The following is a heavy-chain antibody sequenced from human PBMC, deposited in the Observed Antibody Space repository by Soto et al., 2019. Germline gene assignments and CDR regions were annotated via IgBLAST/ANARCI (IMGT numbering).Heavy chain of an antibody. V-gene: IGHV3-9*01. J-gene: IGHJ3*02. CDR1: GITFDNYA. CDR2: ISSNSGSI. CDR3: AKGVSSSWLRDGFDI. D-gene: IGHD6-19*01. Sequence: EVQLVESGGGLVQPGRSLRLSCADSGITFDNYAMHCVRQAPGKGLEWLSGISSNSGSIGYADSVKGRFTISRDNAKNSLYLEMNSLRAEDTALYYCAKGVSSSWLRDGFDIWGQGTMVTASS.